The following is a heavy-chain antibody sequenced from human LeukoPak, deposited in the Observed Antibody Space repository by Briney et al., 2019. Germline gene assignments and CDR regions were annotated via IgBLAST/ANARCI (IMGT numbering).Heavy chain of an antibody. J-gene: IGHJ4*02. Sequence: GGSLRLSCAASGFSFRNYAMHWVRQAPGKGLEWVALISYDGSNKHYAESVKGRFTISRDNAKNSLYLQMNSLRAEDTAVYYCARDTIAAAGTTLDYWGQGTLVTVSS. D-gene: IGHD6-13*01. CDR1: GFSFRNYA. V-gene: IGHV3-30-3*01. CDR3: ARDTIAAAGTTLDY. CDR2: ISYDGSNK.